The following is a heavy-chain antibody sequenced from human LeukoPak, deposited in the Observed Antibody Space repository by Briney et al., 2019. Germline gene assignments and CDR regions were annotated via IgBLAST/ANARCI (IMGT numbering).Heavy chain of an antibody. D-gene: IGHD2-21*02. CDR2: INPSGGST. Sequence: GASVKVSCTASGYTFTSYYMHWVRQAPGQGLEWMGIINPSGGSTSYAQKFQGRVTMTRDTSTSTVYMELSSLRSEDTAVYYCASGYCGGDCYDYYYYGMDVWGQGTTVTVSS. CDR3: ASGYCGGDCYDYYYYGMDV. CDR1: GYTFTSYY. J-gene: IGHJ6*02. V-gene: IGHV1-46*01.